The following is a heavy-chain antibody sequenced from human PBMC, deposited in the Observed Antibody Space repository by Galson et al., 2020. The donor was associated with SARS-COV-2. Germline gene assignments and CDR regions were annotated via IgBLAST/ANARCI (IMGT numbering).Heavy chain of an antibody. J-gene: IGHJ2*01. CDR2: IAYDGSNK. CDR3: ASGYCSGGTCYSQDWYFDL. CDR1: GFTFSSYV. V-gene: IGHV3-30*03. D-gene: IGHD2-15*01. Sequence: VVSLRLSCAASGFTFSSYVMHWVRQAPGKGLEWVAVIAYDGSNKYYADSVKGRFTISRDNSKNTLYLQMNSLRAEDTAVYYCASGYCSGGTCYSQDWYFDLWGRGTLVTVSS.